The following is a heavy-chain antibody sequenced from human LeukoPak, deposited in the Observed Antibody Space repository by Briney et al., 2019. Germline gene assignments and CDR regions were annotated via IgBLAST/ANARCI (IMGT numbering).Heavy chain of an antibody. D-gene: IGHD3-10*01. CDR2: IYYRGST. Sequence: SETLSLTCTVSGGSISSGGYYWSWIRQHPGKGLEWIGYIYYRGSTYYNPSLKSRVTISVDTSKNQFSLKLSSVTAADTAVYYCARDNVDYYGSGKFDYWGQGTLVTVSS. CDR3: ARDNVDYYGSGKFDY. CDR1: GGSISSGGYY. J-gene: IGHJ4*02. V-gene: IGHV4-31*03.